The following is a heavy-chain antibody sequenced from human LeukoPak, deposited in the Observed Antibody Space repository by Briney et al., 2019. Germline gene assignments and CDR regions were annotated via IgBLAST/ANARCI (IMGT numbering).Heavy chain of an antibody. CDR2: IYPGDSDT. CDR1: GYNFGTYW. D-gene: IGHD5-12*01. V-gene: IGHV5-51*01. CDR3: ARREVATYYFDC. J-gene: IGHJ4*02. Sequence: GESLKISCKGSGYNFGTYWIGWVRQMPGKGLEGMGTIYPGDSDTTYSPSFQGQVTISADKSISTAYLQWSSLKASDTAMYYCARREVATYYFDCWGQGTLVTVSS.